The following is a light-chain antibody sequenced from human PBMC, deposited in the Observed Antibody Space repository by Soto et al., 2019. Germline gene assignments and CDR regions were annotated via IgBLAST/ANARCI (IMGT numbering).Light chain of an antibody. CDR2: KVS. CDR1: SSDVGGYNY. Sequence: QSALTQPASVSGSPGQSITIPCTGTSSDVGGYNYVSWYQQHPGRAPKLVIYKVSDRPSGVSSRFSASKSGNTASLTISGLQAEYEADYYCSSYSTATSPHWVFGGGTQLTVL. J-gene: IGLJ3*02. V-gene: IGLV2-14*01. CDR3: SSYSTATSPHWV.